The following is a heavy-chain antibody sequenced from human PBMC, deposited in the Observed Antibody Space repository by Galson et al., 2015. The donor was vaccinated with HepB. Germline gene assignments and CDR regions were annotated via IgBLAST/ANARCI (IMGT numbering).Heavy chain of an antibody. D-gene: IGHD6-13*01. CDR3: ARARSMEGAAALVD. CDR1: GYTFTSYD. J-gene: IGHJ4*02. V-gene: IGHV1-8*01. Sequence: SVKVSCKASGYTFTSYDINWVRQATGQGLEWMGWMNPNSGNTGCAQKFQGRVTMTRNTSISTAYMELSSLRSEDTAVYYCARARSMEGAAALVDWGQGTLVTVSS. CDR2: MNPNSGNT.